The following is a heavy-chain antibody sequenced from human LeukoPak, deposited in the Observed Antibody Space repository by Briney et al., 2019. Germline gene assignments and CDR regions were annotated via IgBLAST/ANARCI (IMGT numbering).Heavy chain of an antibody. CDR1: GYTFTSYG. D-gene: IGHD3-3*01. CDR2: ISAYNGNT. Sequence: GASVKVSCKASGYTFTSYGISWVRQAPGQGLEWMGWISAYNGNTNYAQKLQGRVTMTTDTSTSTAYMELRSLRSDDTAVYYCARDQVVLRFLDGYYYYVDVWGKGTTVTVSS. CDR3: ARDQVVLRFLDGYYYYVDV. V-gene: IGHV1-18*01. J-gene: IGHJ6*03.